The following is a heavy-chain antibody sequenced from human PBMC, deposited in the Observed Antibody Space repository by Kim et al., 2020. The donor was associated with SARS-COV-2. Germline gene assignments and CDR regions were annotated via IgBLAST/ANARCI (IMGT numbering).Heavy chain of an antibody. CDR3: TYSGTYYPSY. J-gene: IGHJ4*02. Sequence: GGSLRLSCAASGFIFSDHYMDWVRQAPGKGLEWVGRSRNKANSYTTEYAASVKGRFTMSRDDSKNSLYLQMNSLKTEDTAVYYCTYSGTYYPSYWGQGTLVTVAS. CDR2: SRNKANSYTT. CDR1: GFIFSDHY. D-gene: IGHD1-26*01. V-gene: IGHV3-72*01.